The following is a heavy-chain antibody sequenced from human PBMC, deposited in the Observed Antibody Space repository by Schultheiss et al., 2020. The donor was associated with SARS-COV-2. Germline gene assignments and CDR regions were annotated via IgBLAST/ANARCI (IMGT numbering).Heavy chain of an antibody. D-gene: IGHD2-21*01. CDR1: GFTFSTYA. CDR3: AKRGPCGADCPYYYYGMDV. J-gene: IGHJ6*02. CDR2: ISGSGGST. V-gene: IGHV3-23*01. Sequence: GGSLRLSCATSGFTFSTYAMTWVRQAPGKGLEWVSYISGSGGSTYYADSVKGRFTISRDNSKNTLYLQMNSLRAEDTAVYYCAKRGPCGADCPYYYYGMDVWGQGTTVTVSS.